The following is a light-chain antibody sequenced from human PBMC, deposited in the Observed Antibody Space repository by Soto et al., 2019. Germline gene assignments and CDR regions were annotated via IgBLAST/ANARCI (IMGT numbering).Light chain of an antibody. CDR3: QQYGRA. CDR1: QSISTN. V-gene: IGKV3-15*01. J-gene: IGKJ1*01. Sequence: EIVMTQSPATLSVSPGDGATLSCRASQSISTNLAWYQQKPGQAPRLLIYGASTRAAGIPDRFKGSGSGTDFTLTITRLEPEDFAVYYCQQYGRAFGQGT. CDR2: GAS.